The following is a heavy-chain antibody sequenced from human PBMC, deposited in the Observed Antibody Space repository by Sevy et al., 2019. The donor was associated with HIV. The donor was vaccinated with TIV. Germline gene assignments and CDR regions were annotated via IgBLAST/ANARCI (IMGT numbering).Heavy chain of an antibody. CDR2: IKSKTDGGTT. J-gene: IGHJ3*02. V-gene: IGHV3-15*01. CDR1: GFTFSNAW. CDR3: TTVAKFTAFN. Sequence: GGSLRLSCAASGFTFSNAWMSWVRQAPGKGLEWVGRIKSKTDGGTTDYAAPVKGRFTISRDDSKNTLYLQMNSRKTGNTPVYYLTTVAKFTAFNIGGKGQWSPSPQ.